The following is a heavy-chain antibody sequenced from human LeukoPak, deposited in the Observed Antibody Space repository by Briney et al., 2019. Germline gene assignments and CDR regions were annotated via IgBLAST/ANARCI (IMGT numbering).Heavy chain of an antibody. CDR3: AEGSYYNY. V-gene: IGHV4-61*02. Sequence: SETLSLTCTVSGGSISSSSYYWGWIRQPAGKGLEWIGRIYTSGSTNYNPSLKSRVTMSVDTSKNQFSLKLSSVTAADTAVYYCAEGSYYNYWGQGTLVTVSS. J-gene: IGHJ4*02. D-gene: IGHD1-26*01. CDR1: GGSISSSSYY. CDR2: IYTSGST.